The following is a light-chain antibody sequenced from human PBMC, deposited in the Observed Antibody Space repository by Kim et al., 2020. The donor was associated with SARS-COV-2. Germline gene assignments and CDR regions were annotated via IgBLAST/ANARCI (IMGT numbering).Light chain of an antibody. CDR2: DAS. CDR3: QQRTDWPLT. V-gene: IGKV3-11*01. CDR1: RSVSSY. Sequence: SLSPGDRATLSSRSSRSVSSYLACYQQNPGQAPRLLIYDASNRATGIPARFSGSGSGTDFTLTINSLEPEDFAVYYCQQRTDWPLTFVGGTKVDIK. J-gene: IGKJ4*01.